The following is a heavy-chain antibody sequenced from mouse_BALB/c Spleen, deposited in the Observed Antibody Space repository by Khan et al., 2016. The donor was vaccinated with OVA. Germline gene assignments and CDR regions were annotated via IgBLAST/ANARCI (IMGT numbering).Heavy chain of an antibody. CDR3: ARIYGGDFDY. Sequence: EVQLQESRPGLVKPSQSLSLTCTVTGYSITSDYAWNWIRQFPGNKLEWMGYISYSGNTKYNPSLKSRISITRDTSENQFFLQLNSVTIEDTATYYCARIYGGDFDYWGQGTTLTVPS. CDR1: GYSITSDYA. D-gene: IGHD1-1*01. V-gene: IGHV3-2*02. J-gene: IGHJ2*01. CDR2: ISYSGNT.